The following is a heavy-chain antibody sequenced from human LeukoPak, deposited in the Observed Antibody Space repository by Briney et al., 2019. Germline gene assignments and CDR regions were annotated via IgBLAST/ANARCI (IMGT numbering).Heavy chain of an antibody. J-gene: IGHJ5*02. CDR2: ISYDGSNK. Sequence: GGSLRLSCAASGFTFRSYGMHWVRQAPGKGLEWVAVISYDGSNKYYADSVKGRFTISRDNSKNTLYLQMNSLRTEDTAVYYCAKDTSHSSSWYENWFDPCGQGTLVTVSS. V-gene: IGHV3-30*18. CDR3: AKDTSHSSSWYENWFDP. CDR1: GFTFRSYG. D-gene: IGHD6-13*01.